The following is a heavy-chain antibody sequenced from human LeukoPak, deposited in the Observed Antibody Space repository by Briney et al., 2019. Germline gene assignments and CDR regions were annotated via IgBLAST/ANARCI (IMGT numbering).Heavy chain of an antibody. CDR3: ARGASYSSDWYDAFDI. CDR1: GFIVSSSY. V-gene: IGHV3-53*01. J-gene: IGHJ3*02. Sequence: GGSLRLSCAASGFIVSSSYMNWVRQCPGKGLEWVSVIYSGGSTYFADSVKGRFTISRDNSKNTLYLQMNSLRAEDTAVYYCARGASYSSDWYDAFDIWGQGTMVTVSS. D-gene: IGHD6-19*01. CDR2: IYSGGST.